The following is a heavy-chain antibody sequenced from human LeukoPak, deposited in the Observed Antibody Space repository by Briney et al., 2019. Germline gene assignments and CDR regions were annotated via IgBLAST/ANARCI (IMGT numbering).Heavy chain of an antibody. Sequence: ASVKVSRKASGYTFTSYGISWVRQAPGQGLEWMGWISAYNGNTNYAQKLQGRVTMTTDTSTSTAYMELRSLRSDDTAVYYCARDLYSGYDYVGDFDYWGQGTLVTVSS. CDR3: ARDLYSGYDYVGDFDY. CDR2: ISAYNGNT. CDR1: GYTFTSYG. J-gene: IGHJ4*02. D-gene: IGHD5-12*01. V-gene: IGHV1-18*01.